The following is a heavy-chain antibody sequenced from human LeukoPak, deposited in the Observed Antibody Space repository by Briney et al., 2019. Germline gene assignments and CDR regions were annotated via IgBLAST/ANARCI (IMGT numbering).Heavy chain of an antibody. CDR3: ARTGTYGSGSYYNY. J-gene: IGHJ4*02. CDR2: IIPIFGTA. V-gene: IGHV1-69*13. Sequence: SVKVSCKASGGTFSSYAISWVRQAPGQGLERMGGIIPIFGTANYAQKFQGRVTIAADESTSTAYMELSSLRSEDTAVYYCARTGTYGSGSYYNYWGQGTLVTVSS. CDR1: GGTFSSYA. D-gene: IGHD3-10*01.